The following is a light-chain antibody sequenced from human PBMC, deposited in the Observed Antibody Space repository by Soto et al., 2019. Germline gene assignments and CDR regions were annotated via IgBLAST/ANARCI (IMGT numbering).Light chain of an antibody. Sequence: DIVMTQTPHSLSVTPGQPASISCKSSQSLLHSDGKTYLSWYLQKPGQPPQLLIYEDSNRFSGDADRFSGSGSGTDFSLKISRVEAEDVGFYYCVQSIQLPPLYTFGQGTKLEIK. CDR1: QSLLHSDGKTY. V-gene: IGKV2D-29*01. J-gene: IGKJ2*01. CDR3: VQSIQLPPLYT. CDR2: EDS.